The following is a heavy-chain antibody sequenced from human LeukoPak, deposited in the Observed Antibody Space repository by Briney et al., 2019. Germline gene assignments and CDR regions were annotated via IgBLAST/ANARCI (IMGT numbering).Heavy chain of an antibody. J-gene: IGHJ4*02. Sequence: GGSLRLSCAASGLTFSSYWMHWVRQAPGKGLVWVSRINSDGSSTSYADSVKGRFTISRDNAKNTLYLQMNSRRAEDTAVYYCAREGVAAADTYFDYWGQGTLVTVSS. CDR3: AREGVAAADTYFDY. D-gene: IGHD6-13*01. CDR1: GLTFSSYW. CDR2: INSDGSST. V-gene: IGHV3-74*01.